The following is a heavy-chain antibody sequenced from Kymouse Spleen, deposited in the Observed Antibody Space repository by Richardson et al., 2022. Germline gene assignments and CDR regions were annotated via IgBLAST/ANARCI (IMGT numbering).Heavy chain of an antibody. Sequence: QVQLQQWGAGLLKPSETLSLTCAVYGGSFSGYYWSWIRQPPGKGLEWIGEINHSGSTNYNPSLKSRVTISVDTSKNQFSLKLSSVTAADTAVYYCASRGYSGYDFGYYYGMDVWGQGTTVTVSS. V-gene: IGHV4-34*01. CDR3: ASRGYSGYDFGYYYGMDV. J-gene: IGHJ6*02. D-gene: IGHD5-12*01. CDR1: GGSFSGYY. CDR2: INHSGST.